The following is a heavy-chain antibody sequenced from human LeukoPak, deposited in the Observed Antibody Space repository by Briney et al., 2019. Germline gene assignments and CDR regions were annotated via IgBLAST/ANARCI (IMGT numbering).Heavy chain of an antibody. V-gene: IGHV3-11*01. Sequence: PGGSLRLSCAASGFTFSDYWMTWIRQAPGKGLEWGSYISSSGSTIYYADSVKGRFTISRDNAKNSLYLQMNSLRAEDTAVYYCARARSRSLEWLLHYYYMDVWGKGTTVTVSS. CDR3: ARARSRSLEWLLHYYYMDV. J-gene: IGHJ6*03. CDR1: GFTFSDYW. D-gene: IGHD3-3*01. CDR2: ISSSGSTI.